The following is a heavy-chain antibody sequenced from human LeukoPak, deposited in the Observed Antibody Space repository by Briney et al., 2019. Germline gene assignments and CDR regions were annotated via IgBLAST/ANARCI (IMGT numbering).Heavy chain of an antibody. V-gene: IGHV4-4*07. D-gene: IGHD3-22*01. Sequence: SETLSLTCTVSGGSISSYYWNCVRQPAGKGLEWIGRIRTSGDTSYNPSPKSRVTVSVDTSTKQFSLMLRAVTAADTAVYYYARGKVVAGRPGQNSWDYWGQGTLVTVSS. CDR3: ARGKVVAGRPGQNSWDY. CDR1: GGSISSYY. J-gene: IGHJ4*02. CDR2: IRTSGDT.